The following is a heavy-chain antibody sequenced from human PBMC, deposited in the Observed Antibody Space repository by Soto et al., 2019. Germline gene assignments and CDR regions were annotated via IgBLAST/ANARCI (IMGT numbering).Heavy chain of an antibody. CDR2: IYYSGST. J-gene: IGHJ6*02. D-gene: IGHD3-3*01. Sequence: SETLSLTCTVSGGSISSGCYYWSWIRQHPGKGLEWIGYIYYSGSTNYNPSLKSRVTISVDTSKNQFSLKLSSVTAADTAVYYCARGRDYDFWSGYVDYYYYGMDVWGQGTTVTVSS. CDR3: ARGRDYDFWSGYVDYYYYGMDV. V-gene: IGHV4-61*01. CDR1: GGSISSGCYY.